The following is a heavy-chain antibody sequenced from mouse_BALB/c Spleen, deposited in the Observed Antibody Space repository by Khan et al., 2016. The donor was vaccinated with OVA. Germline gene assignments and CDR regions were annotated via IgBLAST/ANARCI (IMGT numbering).Heavy chain of an antibody. J-gene: IGHJ4*01. V-gene: IGHV2-6-4*01. CDR3: ARAYYRYDGYYAMNY. CDR1: GFSLSRYN. D-gene: IGHD2-14*01. Sequence: QVQLKESGPGLVAPSQSLSITCTVSGFSLSRYNIHWVRQPPGKGLEWLGMIWGGGGTDYNSTLKSRLSISKDNSKCKVFLKMNSLQTDDTAMYYGARAYYRYDGYYAMNYWGQGTSVTVSS. CDR2: IWGGGGT.